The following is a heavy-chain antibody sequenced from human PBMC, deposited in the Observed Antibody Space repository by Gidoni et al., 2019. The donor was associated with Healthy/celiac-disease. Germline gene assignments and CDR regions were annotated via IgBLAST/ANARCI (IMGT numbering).Heavy chain of an antibody. V-gene: IGHV4-61*01. Sequence: QVQLQESGPGLVKPSETLSLTCTVSGGSFTLGSYYWSWIRQPPGKGLEWIGDIYYSGSINYHPSRKSRVTISADTSKNQFSLKLSSVTAADTAVYYCARGRGYSYGYQFDPWGQGTLVTVSS. CDR1: GGSFTLGSYY. J-gene: IGHJ5*02. CDR3: ARGRGYSYGYQFDP. D-gene: IGHD5-18*01. CDR2: IYYSGSI.